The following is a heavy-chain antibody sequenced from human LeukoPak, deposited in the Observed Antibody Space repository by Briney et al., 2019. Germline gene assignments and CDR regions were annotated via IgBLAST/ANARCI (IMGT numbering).Heavy chain of an antibody. J-gene: IGHJ3*02. CDR2: IIPIFGTA. D-gene: IGHD1-14*01. V-gene: IGHV1-69*13. CDR3: ASLKTVLGSGPGAFDI. Sequence: SVKVSCKASGGTFSSYAISWVRQAPGQGLEWMGGIIPIFGTANYAQKFQGRVTITADESTSTDYMELSSLRSEDTAVYYCASLKTVLGSGPGAFDIWGQGTMVTVSS. CDR1: GGTFSSYA.